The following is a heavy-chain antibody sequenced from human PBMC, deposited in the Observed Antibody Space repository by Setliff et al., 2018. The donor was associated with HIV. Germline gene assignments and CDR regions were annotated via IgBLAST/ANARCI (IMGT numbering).Heavy chain of an antibody. J-gene: IGHJ4*02. CDR3: TKDHLSGWASDC. D-gene: IGHD6-19*01. CDR1: GFTFSSYG. V-gene: IGHV3-30*02. CDR2: ILHDGSDK. Sequence: PGGSLRLSCVASGFTFSSYGMHWVRKAPGKGLEWVAFILHDGSDKDCSDSVKGRFTISRYNSKNTLYLQMNSLRTEDTAVYYCTKDHLSGWASDCWGQGTLVTVSS.